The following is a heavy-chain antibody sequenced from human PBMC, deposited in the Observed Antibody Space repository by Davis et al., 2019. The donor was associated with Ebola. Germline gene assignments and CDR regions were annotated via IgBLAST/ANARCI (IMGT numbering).Heavy chain of an antibody. Sequence: GESLKISCAASGFTFSDYYMSWIRQAPGKGLEWVSYISSSGSTIYYADSVKGRFTISRDNAKNSLYLQMNSLRAEDTAVYYCARELVIIAARYFDYWGQGTLVTVSS. CDR3: ARELVIIAARYFDY. D-gene: IGHD6-6*01. V-gene: IGHV3-11*01. CDR2: ISSSGSTI. J-gene: IGHJ4*02. CDR1: GFTFSDYY.